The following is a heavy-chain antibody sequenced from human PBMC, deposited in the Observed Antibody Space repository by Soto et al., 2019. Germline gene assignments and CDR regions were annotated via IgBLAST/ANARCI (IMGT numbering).Heavy chain of an antibody. V-gene: IGHV1-2*02. D-gene: IGHD2-21*01. CDR1: GYKFIDFH. CDR3: ARDVAPLGDHRFDF. J-gene: IGHJ3*01. CDR2: INPHSGGT. Sequence: QVQLVQSGAELRKPGASVKVSCETSGYKFIDFHIHWVRQPPGQGLEWMGWINPHSGGTNYAQSFQGRVTMTSDPSITTANMELKRLTSDDTAFYYCARDVAPLGDHRFDFWGQGTMVTVSS.